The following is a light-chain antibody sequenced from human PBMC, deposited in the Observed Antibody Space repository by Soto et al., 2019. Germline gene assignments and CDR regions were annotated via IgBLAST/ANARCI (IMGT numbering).Light chain of an antibody. J-gene: IGKJ1*01. CDR1: QSVLYSSNNKNY. CDR2: CAS. CDR3: QQYYSTPWT. V-gene: IGKV4-1*01. Sequence: DIVMTPSPDSLAVSLVERATMNCKSSQSVLYSSNNKNYLAWYQQRPGQPPKLIIYCASTRESGDPDRFSGSGSGTDFTLTISSFQAEDVAVYYCQQYYSTPWTFGQGTKMEIK.